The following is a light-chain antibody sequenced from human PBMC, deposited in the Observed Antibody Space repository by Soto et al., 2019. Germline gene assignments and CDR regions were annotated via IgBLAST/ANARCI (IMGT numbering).Light chain of an antibody. Sequence: EIVLTQSPATLSLSPGERATLSCRASQSISSYLAWYQQKPGQAPRLLIYDTSNRATGIPARFSGSGSGTDFTLTISSLEPEDFAVYYYQQRSNWPPGLTFGGGTKVEI. V-gene: IGKV3-11*01. CDR2: DTS. J-gene: IGKJ4*01. CDR1: QSISSY. CDR3: QQRSNWPPGLT.